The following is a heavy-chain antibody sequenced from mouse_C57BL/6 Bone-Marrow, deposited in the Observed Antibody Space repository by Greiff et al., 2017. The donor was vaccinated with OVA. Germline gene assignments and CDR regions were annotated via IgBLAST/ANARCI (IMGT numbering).Heavy chain of an antibody. Sequence: EVQLQQSGTVLARPGASVKMSCKTSGYTFTSYWMHWVKQRPGQGLEWIGAIYPGNSDTSYNQKFKGKAKLTAVTSASTAYMELSSLTNEDSAVYYCTRGEKLYYRSFDYWGQGTTLTVSS. CDR1: GYTFTSYW. V-gene: IGHV1-5*01. CDR2: IYPGNSDT. D-gene: IGHD2-12*01. CDR3: TRGEKLYYRSFDY. J-gene: IGHJ2*01.